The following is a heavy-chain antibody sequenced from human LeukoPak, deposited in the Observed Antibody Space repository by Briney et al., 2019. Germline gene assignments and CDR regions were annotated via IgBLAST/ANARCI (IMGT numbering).Heavy chain of an antibody. J-gene: IGHJ4*02. V-gene: IGHV4-39*07. CDR3: ASQAARRQYYFDY. Sequence: SETLSLTCTVSGGSISSSGYYWGWIRQPPGKGLEWIGSIYYSGSTYYNPSLKSRVTISVDTSKNQFSLKLSSVTAADTAVYYCASQAARRQYYFDYWDQGTLVTVSS. CDR2: IYYSGST. D-gene: IGHD6-6*01. CDR1: GGSISSSGYY.